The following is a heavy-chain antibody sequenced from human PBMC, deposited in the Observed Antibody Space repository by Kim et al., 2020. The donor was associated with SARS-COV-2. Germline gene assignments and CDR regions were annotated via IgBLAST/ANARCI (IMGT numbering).Heavy chain of an antibody. CDR1: GFTFSSYW. Sequence: GGSLRLSCAASGFTFSSYWMSWVRQAPGKGLEWVANIKQDGSEKYYVDSVKGRFTISRDNAKNSLYLQMNSLRAEDTAVYYCARVRLGQLAPYYYYGMDVWGQGTTVTVSS. V-gene: IGHV3-7*01. CDR2: IKQDGSEK. J-gene: IGHJ6*02. CDR3: ARVRLGQLAPYYYYGMDV. D-gene: IGHD3-16*01.